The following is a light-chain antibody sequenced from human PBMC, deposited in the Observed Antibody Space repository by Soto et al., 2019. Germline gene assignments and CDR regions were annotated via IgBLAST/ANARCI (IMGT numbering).Light chain of an antibody. CDR3: QQLNSYPSIT. CDR2: SAS. J-gene: IGKJ5*01. CDR1: QSINNY. Sequence: DIQMTQSPASLSVSVGDRVTITCRASQSINNYLNWYLQRPGQAPKLLIRSASTLQRGVPSRFSGSGSRTDFTLTISSLQPEDFATYYCQQLNSYPSITFGQGTRLEIK. V-gene: IGKV1-39*01.